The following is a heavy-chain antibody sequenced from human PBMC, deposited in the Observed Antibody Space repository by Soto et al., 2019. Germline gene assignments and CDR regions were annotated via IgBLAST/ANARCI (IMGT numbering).Heavy chain of an antibody. V-gene: IGHV3-23*01. CDR1: GFSFSPYA. J-gene: IGHJ5*02. Sequence: GGSLRLSCVDSGFSFSPYAMTWVRQAPGKGLEWVSSISTSGSPTYYADSVKGRFTISRDNSKSTLYLQMNSLRAEDTAVYYCAKGVAHRSGWNTLGSWGQGTLVTVSS. CDR3: AKGVAHRSGWNTLGS. CDR2: ISTSGSPT. D-gene: IGHD6-19*01.